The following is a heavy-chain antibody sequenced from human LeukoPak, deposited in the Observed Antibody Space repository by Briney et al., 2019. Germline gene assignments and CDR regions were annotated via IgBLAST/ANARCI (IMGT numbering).Heavy chain of an antibody. J-gene: IGHJ4*02. Sequence: ASVKVSCKASGYTFTSHDINWVRQAPGQGLEWMGWISAYNGNTNYAQKLQGRVTMTTDTSTSTAYMELRSLRSDDTAVYYCARVGEMATISHWGQGTLVTVSS. V-gene: IGHV1-18*01. CDR1: GYTFTSHD. CDR2: ISAYNGNT. CDR3: ARVGEMATISH. D-gene: IGHD5-24*01.